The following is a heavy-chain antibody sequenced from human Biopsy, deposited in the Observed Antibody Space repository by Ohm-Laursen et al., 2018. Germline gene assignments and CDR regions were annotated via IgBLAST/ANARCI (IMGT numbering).Heavy chain of an antibody. CDR3: ARRYCSSTSCSPPFYSWFDP. D-gene: IGHD2-2*01. V-gene: IGHV1-69*01. CDR2: IIPIFETI. J-gene: IGHJ5*02. CDR1: GGTFSSYA. Sequence: SSVKVSCKASGGTFSSYAISWVRQAPGQGPEWMGGIIPIFETIDYAPKFQDRVTITADESTRTAYMELSSLKSEDTAVYYCARRYCSSTSCSPPFYSWFDPWGRGTLVTVSS.